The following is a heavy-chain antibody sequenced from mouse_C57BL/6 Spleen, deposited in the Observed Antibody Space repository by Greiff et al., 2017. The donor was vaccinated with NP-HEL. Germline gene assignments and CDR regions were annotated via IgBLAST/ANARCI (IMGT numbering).Heavy chain of an antibody. Sequence: EVQLQESGAELVKPGASVKLSCTASGFNIKDYYMHWVKQRTEQGLEWIGRIDPEDGETKYAPKFQGKATITADTSSNTAYLQLSSLTSEDTAVYYCSSLDVYGSSWDYFDYWGQGTTLTVSS. CDR3: SSLDVYGSSWDYFDY. CDR2: IDPEDGET. V-gene: IGHV14-2*01. J-gene: IGHJ2*01. D-gene: IGHD1-1*01. CDR1: GFNIKDYY.